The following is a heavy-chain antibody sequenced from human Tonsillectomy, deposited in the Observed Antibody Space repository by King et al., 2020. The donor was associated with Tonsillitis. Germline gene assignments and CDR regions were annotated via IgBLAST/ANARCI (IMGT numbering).Heavy chain of an antibody. Sequence: VQLVESGGGLVQPGGSLRLSCAASGFTFSSYEMNWVRQAPGQGLEGVSYISSSGNTIYYADSVKGRITISRDNAKNSLYLQMNSLRAEDTAVYYCAREPIYGDRFDAWGQGTLVTVSS. CDR2: ISSSGNTI. D-gene: IGHD2-2*02. CDR3: AREPIYGDRFDA. CDR1: GFTFSSYE. J-gene: IGHJ5*02. V-gene: IGHV3-48*03.